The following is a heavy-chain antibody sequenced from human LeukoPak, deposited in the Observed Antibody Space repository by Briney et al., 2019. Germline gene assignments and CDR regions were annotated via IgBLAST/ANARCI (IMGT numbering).Heavy chain of an antibody. D-gene: IGHD3-22*01. CDR2: INPNSGGT. Sequence: GASVKVSCKASGYTFTGYYMHWVRQAPGQGLEWMGWINPNSGGTNYAQKFQGWVTMTRDTSISTAYMELSRLRSDDTAVYYCARGERITMIVVVPPSAFDIWGQGTMVTVSS. V-gene: IGHV1-2*04. CDR1: GYTFTGYY. J-gene: IGHJ3*02. CDR3: ARGERITMIVVVPPSAFDI.